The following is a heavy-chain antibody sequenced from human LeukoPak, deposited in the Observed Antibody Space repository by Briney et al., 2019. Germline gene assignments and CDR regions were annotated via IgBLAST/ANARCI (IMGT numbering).Heavy chain of an antibody. Sequence: TPSETLSLTCSISGGSISTYYWSWIRQPPGKGLEWIGYIYYSGNTNHNPSLKSRATMSVDTSKNQFSLQLISVTAADTATYYCARVGRGAFDIWGQGTMVTVSS. CDR2: IYYSGNT. J-gene: IGHJ3*02. CDR1: GGSISTYY. D-gene: IGHD1-26*01. V-gene: IGHV4-59*01. CDR3: ARVGRGAFDI.